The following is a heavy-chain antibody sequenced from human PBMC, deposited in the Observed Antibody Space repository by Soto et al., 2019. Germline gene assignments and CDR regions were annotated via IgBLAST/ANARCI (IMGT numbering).Heavy chain of an antibody. D-gene: IGHD4-17*01. CDR3: AKEQDDYGGNSFFDF. CDR2: ISYDGSNK. J-gene: IGHJ4*02. CDR1: GFTFSSYG. Sequence: GGSLRLSCAASGFTFSSYGMHWVRQAPGKGLEWVAVISYDGSNKYYADSVKGRFTISRDNSKNTLYLQMNSLRADDTAVYYCAKEQDDYGGNSFFDFWGQGTLGTVSS. V-gene: IGHV3-30*18.